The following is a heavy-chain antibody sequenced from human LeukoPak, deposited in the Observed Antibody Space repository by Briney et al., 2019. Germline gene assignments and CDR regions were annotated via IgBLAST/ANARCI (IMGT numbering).Heavy chain of an antibody. J-gene: IGHJ4*02. V-gene: IGHV4-59*01. Sequence: SSETLSLTCTVSGGSISSYYWSWIRQPPGKGLEWIGYIYYSGSTNYNPSLKSRVTISVDTSKNQFSLKLSSVTAADTAVYYCAREVGYCSGGSCYSYFDYWGQGTLVTVSS. CDR2: IYYSGST. CDR3: AREVGYCSGGSCYSYFDY. CDR1: GGSISSYY. D-gene: IGHD2-15*01.